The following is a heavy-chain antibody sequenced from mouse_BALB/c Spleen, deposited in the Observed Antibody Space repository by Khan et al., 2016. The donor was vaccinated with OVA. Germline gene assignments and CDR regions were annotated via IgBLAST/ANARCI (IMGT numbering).Heavy chain of an antibody. CDR1: GFSLTTSGMG. D-gene: IGHD1-1*01. Sequence: QVTLKESGPGILQPSQTLSLTCSFSGFSLTTSGMGVGWVRQPSGRGLEWLAHVWWDDVKRYNPVLKSRLTISKDFSNSQVFLQIASVDTADTATYFCARSYFENGMDDWGQGPSVTGSS. V-gene: IGHV8-8*01. CDR2: VWWDDVK. J-gene: IGHJ4*01. CDR3: ARSYFENGMDD.